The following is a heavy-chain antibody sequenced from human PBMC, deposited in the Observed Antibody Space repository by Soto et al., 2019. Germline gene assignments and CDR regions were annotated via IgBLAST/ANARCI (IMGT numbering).Heavy chain of an antibody. CDR1: GGSISSSSYY. D-gene: IGHD3-9*01. Sequence: QLQLQESGPGLVKPSETLSLTCTVSGGSISSSSYYWGWIRQPPGKGLEWIGSIYYSGSTYYNPSLKSRVPISVDTSKNQFSLKLSSVTAADTAVYYCARAYYDILTGYYYYYYMDVWGKGTTVTVSS. J-gene: IGHJ6*03. V-gene: IGHV4-39*01. CDR2: IYYSGST. CDR3: ARAYYDILTGYYYYYYMDV.